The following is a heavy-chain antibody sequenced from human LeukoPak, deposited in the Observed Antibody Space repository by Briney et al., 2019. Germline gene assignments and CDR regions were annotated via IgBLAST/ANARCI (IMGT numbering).Heavy chain of an antibody. CDR2: IYYSGST. D-gene: IGHD6-13*01. Sequence: PSETLSLTCTVSGGSISNYYWSWIRQPPGKGLEWIGYIYYSGSTNYNPSLKSRVTISVDTSKNQFSLKLRSVTAADTAVYYCARDSGYNSPFDYWGQGTLVTVSS. J-gene: IGHJ4*02. CDR3: ARDSGYNSPFDY. CDR1: GGSISNYY. V-gene: IGHV4-59*01.